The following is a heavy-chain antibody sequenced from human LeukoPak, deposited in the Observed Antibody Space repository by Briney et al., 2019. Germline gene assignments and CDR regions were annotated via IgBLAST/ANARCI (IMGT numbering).Heavy chain of an antibody. V-gene: IGHV1-8*01. CDR3: ASSVVAHYYYGMDV. Sequence: ASVKVSCKASGYTFTSYDINWVRQATGQGLEWMGWMNPNSGNTGYAQKFQGRVTMTRNTSISTAYMELSSLRSEDTAVYYCASSVVAHYYYGMDVWGQGTTVTVSS. CDR1: GYTFTSYD. D-gene: IGHD2-15*01. CDR2: MNPNSGNT. J-gene: IGHJ6*02.